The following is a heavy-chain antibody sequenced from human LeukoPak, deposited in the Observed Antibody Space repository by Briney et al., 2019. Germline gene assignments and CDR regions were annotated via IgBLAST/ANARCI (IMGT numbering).Heavy chain of an antibody. CDR2: ISSSSSTI. D-gene: IGHD3-9*01. CDR3: ARVGYFDWGRDDAFDI. Sequence: GGSLRLSCAASGFTFSSYSMNWVRQAPGKGLEWVSYISSSSSTIYYADSVKGRFTISRDNAKNSLYLQMNSLRAEDTAVYYCARVGYFDWGRDDAFDIWGQGAMVTVSS. V-gene: IGHV3-48*01. J-gene: IGHJ3*02. CDR1: GFTFSSYS.